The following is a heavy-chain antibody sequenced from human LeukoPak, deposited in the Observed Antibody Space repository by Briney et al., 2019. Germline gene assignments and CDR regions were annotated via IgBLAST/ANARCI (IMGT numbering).Heavy chain of an antibody. CDR1: GYTFTSYD. D-gene: IGHD3-22*01. V-gene: IGHV1-8*03. CDR2: MNPNSGNT. Sequence: APVKVSCKASGYTFTSYDINWVRQATGQGLEWMGWMNPNSGNTGYAQKFQGRVTITRNTSISTAYMELRSLRSDDTAVYYCARRVRYYYDSSGYQYVVWFDPWGQGTLVTVSS. J-gene: IGHJ5*02. CDR3: ARRVRYYYDSSGYQYVVWFDP.